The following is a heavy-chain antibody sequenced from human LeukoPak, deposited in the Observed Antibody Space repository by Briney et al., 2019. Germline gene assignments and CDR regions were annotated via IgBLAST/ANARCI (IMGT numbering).Heavy chain of an antibody. D-gene: IGHD2-2*01. J-gene: IGHJ5*02. CDR3: ARTRPLYCSSTSCHNWFDP. CDR1: GFTFSSYS. Sequence: GSLRLSCAASGFTFSSYSMNWVRQAPGKGLEWIGYIYYSGSTNYNPSLKSRVTISVDTSKNQFSLKLSSVTAADTAVYYCARTRPLYCSSTSCHNWFDPWGQGTLVTVSS. V-gene: IGHV4-59*12. CDR2: IYYSGST.